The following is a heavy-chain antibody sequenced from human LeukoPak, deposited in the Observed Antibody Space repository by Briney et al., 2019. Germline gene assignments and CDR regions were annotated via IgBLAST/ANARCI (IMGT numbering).Heavy chain of an antibody. V-gene: IGHV4-59*08. CDR2: IYYSGGT. D-gene: IGHD1-20*01. CDR1: GGSISGYY. Sequence: SETLSLTCTVSGGSISGYYWSWIRQPPGKGLEWIGYIYYSGGTTYNPSLKSRVAISVDTSKNHFSLKLSSVAAADTAVYYCARVNWNPDYWGQGTLVTVSS. J-gene: IGHJ4*02. CDR3: ARVNWNPDY.